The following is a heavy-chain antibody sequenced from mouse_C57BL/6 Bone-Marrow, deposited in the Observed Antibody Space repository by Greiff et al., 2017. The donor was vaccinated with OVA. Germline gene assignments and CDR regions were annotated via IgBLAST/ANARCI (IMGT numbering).Heavy chain of an antibody. J-gene: IGHJ3*01. CDR2: IRNKANGYTT. V-gene: IGHV7-3*01. CDR3: ARFPLYYSNDAWFAY. CDR1: GFTFTDYY. Sequence: EVKLVESGGGLVQPGGSLSLSCAASGFTFTDYYMSWVRQPPGKALEWLGFIRNKANGYTTEYSASVKGRFTISRDNSQSILYLQMNALRAEDSATYYCARFPLYYSNDAWFAYWGQGTLVTVSA. D-gene: IGHD2-5*01.